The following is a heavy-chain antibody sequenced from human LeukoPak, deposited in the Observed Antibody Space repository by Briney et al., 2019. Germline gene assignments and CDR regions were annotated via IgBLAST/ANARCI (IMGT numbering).Heavy chain of an antibody. D-gene: IGHD1-26*01. CDR3: ARDRSGGYYRY. J-gene: IGHJ4*02. CDR1: GYTFTSYG. Sequence: ASVTVSCKASGYTFTSYGISWVRQAPGQGLEWMGWISANSGNTNYAQKYQGRVTMTTETSTSTAYMELRSLRSDDTAVYYCARDRSGGYYRYWGQGTLVTVSS. V-gene: IGHV1-18*01. CDR2: ISANSGNT.